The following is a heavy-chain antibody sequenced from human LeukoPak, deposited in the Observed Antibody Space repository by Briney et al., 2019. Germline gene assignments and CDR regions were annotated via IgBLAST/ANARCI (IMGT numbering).Heavy chain of an antibody. Sequence: GGSLRLSCAASGFTFSSHGMQWVRQAPGKGLEWVALIWYDGSRTNYVDSVMGRFTISRDSSKNTLYLQMNSLRAEDTAVYYCAREGYCSGGSCYSGWFDPWGQGTLVTVSS. V-gene: IGHV3-33*01. D-gene: IGHD2-15*01. CDR1: GFTFSSHG. CDR2: IWYDGSRT. CDR3: AREGYCSGGSCYSGWFDP. J-gene: IGHJ5*02.